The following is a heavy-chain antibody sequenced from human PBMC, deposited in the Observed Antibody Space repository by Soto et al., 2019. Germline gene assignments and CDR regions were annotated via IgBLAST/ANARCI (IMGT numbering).Heavy chain of an antibody. CDR3: ARDSGYDDDS. Sequence: EVQLVESGGGLVQPGGSLRLSCAASGFTFSSYSMNWVRQAPGKGLEWISYISSSSSTIYYADSVKGRFTISRDNAKNSRYLQMNSLIAGDTAVYYCARDSGYDDDSWGQGPLVTVSS. V-gene: IGHV3-48*01. D-gene: IGHD5-12*01. CDR2: ISSSSSTI. CDR1: GFTFSSYS. J-gene: IGHJ4*02.